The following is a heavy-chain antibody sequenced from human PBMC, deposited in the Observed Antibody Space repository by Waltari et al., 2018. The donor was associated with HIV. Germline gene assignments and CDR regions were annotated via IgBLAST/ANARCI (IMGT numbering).Heavy chain of an antibody. D-gene: IGHD2-2*01. CDR3: ARQDIVVVPDAFDI. V-gene: IGHV5-51*01. Sequence: GSGYTFTSYWIGWVRQMPGKGLEWMGIIYPGDSDTTYSPSFQGQVTISADKSISTAYLQWSSLKASDTAMYYCARQDIVVVPDAFDIWGQGTMVTVSS. CDR2: IYPGDSDT. CDR1: GYTFTSYW. J-gene: IGHJ3*02.